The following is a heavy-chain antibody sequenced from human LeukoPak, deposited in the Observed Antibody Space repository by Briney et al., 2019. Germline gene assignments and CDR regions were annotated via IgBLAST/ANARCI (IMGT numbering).Heavy chain of an antibody. D-gene: IGHD3-10*01. CDR3: ARGRLGITMVRGVRTKQYYFDY. CDR2: MNPNSGNT. J-gene: IGHJ4*02. CDR1: GYTFTSYD. Sequence: GPSVKVSCKASGYTFTSYDIKCVRQTTGQGLEWMGWMNPNSGNTGYAHKLQGRVTMTRNTSISTAYMELSSLRSEDTAVYYCARGRLGITMVRGVRTKQYYFDYWGQGNLVTVSS. V-gene: IGHV1-8*01.